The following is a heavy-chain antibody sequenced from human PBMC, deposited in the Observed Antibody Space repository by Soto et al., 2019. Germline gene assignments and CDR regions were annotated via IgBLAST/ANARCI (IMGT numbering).Heavy chain of an antibody. V-gene: IGHV3-33*01. CDR2: IWYDGSNK. CDR3: ARSGYSSSWSKFDY. Sequence: ESGGGVVQPGRSLRLSCAASGFTFSSYGMYWVRQAPGKGLEWVAVIWYDGSNKYYADSVKGRFTISRDNSKNTLYLQMNSLRAEDTAVYYCARSGYSSSWSKFDYWGQGTLVTVSS. CDR1: GFTFSSYG. J-gene: IGHJ4*02. D-gene: IGHD6-13*01.